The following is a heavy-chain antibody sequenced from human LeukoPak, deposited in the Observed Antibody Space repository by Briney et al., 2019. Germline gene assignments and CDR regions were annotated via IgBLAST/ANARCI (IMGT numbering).Heavy chain of an antibody. V-gene: IGHV3-7*01. CDR3: ARAHTSGWYEDC. CDR1: GFTFSNYW. Sequence: PGGSLRLSCAASGFTFSNYWMSWVRQAPGKGLEWVANIKQDGSEKYYVDSVKGQFTISRDSAKNSLYLQMNSLRVEDTAVYYCARAHTSGWYEDCWGQGTLVTVSS. CDR2: IKQDGSEK. D-gene: IGHD6-19*01. J-gene: IGHJ4*02.